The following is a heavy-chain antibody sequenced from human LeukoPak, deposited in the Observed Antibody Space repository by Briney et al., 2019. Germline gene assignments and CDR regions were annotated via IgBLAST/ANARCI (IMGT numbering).Heavy chain of an antibody. CDR2: ISSSGSTI. CDR1: GFTFSSYE. V-gene: IGHV3-48*03. J-gene: IGHJ6*04. Sequence: QTGGSLRLSCAASGFTFSSYEMNWVRQAPGRGLEWVSYISSSGSTIYYADSVKGRFTISRDNAKNTLYLQMNSLRAEDTAVYYCARADYDSSGDMDVWGKGTTVTISS. D-gene: IGHD3-22*01. CDR3: ARADYDSSGDMDV.